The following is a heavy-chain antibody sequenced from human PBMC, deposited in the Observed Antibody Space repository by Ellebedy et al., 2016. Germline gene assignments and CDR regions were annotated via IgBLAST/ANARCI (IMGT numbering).Heavy chain of an antibody. Sequence: GGSLRLSXKGSGYTFIEYWIGWVRQMPGKGLEWMGIIYPGDSTTRYSPSFQGQVTISVDKSIRTAYLQWSSLRASDTAMYYCARRPPPSHSESYPELDYWGQGTLVTVSS. CDR1: GYTFIEYW. CDR3: ARRPPPSHSESYPELDY. CDR2: IYPGDSTT. J-gene: IGHJ4*02. D-gene: IGHD3-16*02. V-gene: IGHV5-51*01.